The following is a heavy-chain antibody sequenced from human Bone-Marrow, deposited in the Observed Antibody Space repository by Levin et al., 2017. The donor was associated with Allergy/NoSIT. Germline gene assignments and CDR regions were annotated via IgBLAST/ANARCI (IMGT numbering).Heavy chain of an antibody. J-gene: IGHJ5*02. Sequence: GSLRLSCTVSGGSISSYYWSWIRQPPGKGLEWIGYIYYSGSTNYNPSLKSRVTISADTSKNQFSLKLCSVTAADAAVYYCAREGGTASGWPLNWFDPWGQGTLVTVSS. D-gene: IGHD6-19*01. CDR2: IYYSGST. CDR3: AREGGTASGWPLNWFDP. CDR1: GGSISSYY. V-gene: IGHV4-59*01.